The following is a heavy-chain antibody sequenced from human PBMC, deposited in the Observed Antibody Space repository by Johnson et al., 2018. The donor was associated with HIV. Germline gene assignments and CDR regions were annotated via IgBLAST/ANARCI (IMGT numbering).Heavy chain of an antibody. D-gene: IGHD4-23*01. CDR2: ISSSGETR. V-gene: IGHV3-11*01. Sequence: QVQLVESGGGLVKPGGSLRLSCAASGFSFSDYYMSWIRQSPGKGLEWFAYISSSGETRYYADSVKGRFTISRDNAKNSLDLQMNSLRGEDTALYYCARATAYGGRVDGFDIWGQGTMVTVSS. J-gene: IGHJ3*02. CDR1: GFSFSDYY. CDR3: ARATAYGGRVDGFDI.